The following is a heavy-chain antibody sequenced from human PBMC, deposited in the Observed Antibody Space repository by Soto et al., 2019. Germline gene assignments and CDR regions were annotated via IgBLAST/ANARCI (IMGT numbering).Heavy chain of an antibody. CDR1: GFTFSSYS. D-gene: IGHD6-19*01. V-gene: IGHV3-21*01. J-gene: IGHJ6*02. Sequence: GGSLRLSCAASGFTFSSYSMNWVRQAPGKGLEWVSSISSSSSYIYYADSVKGRFTISRDNAKNSLYLQMNSLRAEDTAVYYCARDSDSSGWTYYYYYYGMDVWGQGTTVTVSS. CDR2: ISSSSSYI. CDR3: ARDSDSSGWTYYYYYYGMDV.